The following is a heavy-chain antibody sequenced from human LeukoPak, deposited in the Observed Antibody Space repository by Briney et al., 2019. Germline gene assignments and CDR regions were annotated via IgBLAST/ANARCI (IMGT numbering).Heavy chain of an antibody. J-gene: IGHJ4*02. D-gene: IGHD6-19*01. Sequence: GGSLRLSCVASGFTFSTYGMHWVRQAPGKGLEWVAFIQYEGSNKVYGDSVKGRFAISRDNSKNTLYLQMNSLRPEDTAVYHCAKDVVGQKWLENYWGQGTRVTVSS. CDR2: IQYEGSNK. V-gene: IGHV3-30*02. CDR1: GFTFSTYG. CDR3: AKDVVGQKWLENY.